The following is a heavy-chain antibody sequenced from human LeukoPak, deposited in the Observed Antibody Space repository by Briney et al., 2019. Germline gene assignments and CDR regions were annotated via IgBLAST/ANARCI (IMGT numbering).Heavy chain of an antibody. J-gene: IGHJ5*02. V-gene: IGHV4-59*01. CDR1: GGSISSYY. CDR2: IYYSGST. D-gene: IGHD3-9*01. CDR3: ARVGYYDILTGYYKGTWFDP. Sequence: PSETLSLTCTVSGGSISSYYWSWIRQPPGKGLEWIGYIYYSGSTNYNPSFKSRVTISVDTSKNQFSLKLSSVTAADTAVYYCARVGYYDILTGYYKGTWFDPWGQGTLVTVSS.